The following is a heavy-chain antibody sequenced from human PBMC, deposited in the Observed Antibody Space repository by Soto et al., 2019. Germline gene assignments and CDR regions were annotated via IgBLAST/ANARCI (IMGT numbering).Heavy chain of an antibody. D-gene: IGHD6-6*01. V-gene: IGHV3-11*01. Sequence: QLVESGGGLVKPGGSLRLSCAASEFSFSGYFMSWIRQAPGKGLEWVAYISSLSDTIYYADSVKGRFTISRDNAKNSLFLHMNSLRVEDTAVYYCAGSLSSCYFSYIMDVWGQGTTVSLSS. J-gene: IGHJ6*02. CDR1: EFSFSGYF. CDR2: ISSLSDTI. CDR3: AGSLSSCYFSYIMDV.